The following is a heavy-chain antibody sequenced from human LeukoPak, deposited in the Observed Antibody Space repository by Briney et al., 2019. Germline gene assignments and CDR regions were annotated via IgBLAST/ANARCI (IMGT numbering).Heavy chain of an antibody. V-gene: IGHV3-30*02. D-gene: IGHD1-26*01. J-gene: IGHJ4*02. CDR3: AKSHLPNAYSGTYYCDY. CDR1: GFTFSYYG. Sequence: GGSLRLSCAASGFTFSYYGMHWVRQAPGKGLEWVAFIRYDESKKFYGDSVKGRFTISRNNSKNTLYLQMNSLRTEDTAVYYCAKSHLPNAYSGTYYCDYWGQGTLVTVSS. CDR2: IRYDESKK.